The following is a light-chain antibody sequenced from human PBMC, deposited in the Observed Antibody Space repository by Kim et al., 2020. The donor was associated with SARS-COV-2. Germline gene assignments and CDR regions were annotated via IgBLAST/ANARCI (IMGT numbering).Light chain of an antibody. V-gene: IGLV7-46*01. CDR1: TGAVTSGHY. J-gene: IGLJ3*02. CDR3: LLCHNGVRNWV. Sequence: QAVVTQEPSLTVSPGGTVTLTCGSSTGAVTSGHYPYWFQQKPGQAPRTLIYDTSNKHSWTPARFLGSLLGGKAALTLSGAQPEDEAEYYCLLCHNGVRNWVFGGGTKLTVL. CDR2: DTS.